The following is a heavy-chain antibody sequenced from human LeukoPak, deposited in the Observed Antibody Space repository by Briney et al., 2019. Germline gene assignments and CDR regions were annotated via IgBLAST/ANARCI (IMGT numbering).Heavy chain of an antibody. Sequence: SETLSLTCTVSGGSISSGGYYWSWIRQHPGKGLEWIGYIYYSGSTYYNPSLKSRVTISVDTSKNQFSLKLSSVTAADTAVYYCAREGDTMEDYWGQGTLVTVSS. CDR2: IYYSGST. D-gene: IGHD3-10*01. CDR3: AREGDTMEDY. CDR1: GGSISSGGYY. J-gene: IGHJ4*02. V-gene: IGHV4-31*03.